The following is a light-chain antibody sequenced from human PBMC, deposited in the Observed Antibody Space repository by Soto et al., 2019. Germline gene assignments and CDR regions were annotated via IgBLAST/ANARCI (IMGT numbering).Light chain of an antibody. CDR1: QSLSSY. Sequence: EIVLTQSPATLSLSPGERATLSCRASQSLSSYLAWYQQKPGQAPRLLIYDASNRAAGIPARFSGSGSGTDFPLTISSLEPEDFAVYYCQQRSNWPTFGQGTKLEI. V-gene: IGKV3-11*01. J-gene: IGKJ2*01. CDR2: DAS. CDR3: QQRSNWPT.